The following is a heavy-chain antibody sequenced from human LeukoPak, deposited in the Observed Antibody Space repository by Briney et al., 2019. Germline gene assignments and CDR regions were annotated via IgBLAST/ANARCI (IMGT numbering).Heavy chain of an antibody. CDR3: ARGGYCSSTSCYDYYYYYMDV. Sequence: SQTLSLTCTVSGGSISSYYWSWIRQPAGKGLEWIGRIYTSGSTNYNPSLKSRVTMSVDTSKNQFSLKLSSVTAADTAVYYCARGGYCSSTSCYDYYYYYMDVWGKGTTVTVSS. J-gene: IGHJ6*03. CDR1: GGSISSYY. CDR2: IYTSGST. V-gene: IGHV4-4*07. D-gene: IGHD2-2*01.